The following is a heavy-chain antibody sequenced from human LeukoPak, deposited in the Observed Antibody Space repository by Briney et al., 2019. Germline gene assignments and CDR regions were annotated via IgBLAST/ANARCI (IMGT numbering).Heavy chain of an antibody. D-gene: IGHD2-15*01. CDR2: ISYDGSNN. CDR1: GFTFSSYA. J-gene: IGHJ4*02. Sequence: PGGSLRLSCAASGFTFSSYAMHWVRQAPGKGLEWVAVISYDGSNNYYADSVKGRFTISRDNSKNTLYLQMNSLRAEDTAVYYCATSTGSGGSCYSDWGQGTLVTVSS. CDR3: ATSTGSGGSCYSD. V-gene: IGHV3-30*04.